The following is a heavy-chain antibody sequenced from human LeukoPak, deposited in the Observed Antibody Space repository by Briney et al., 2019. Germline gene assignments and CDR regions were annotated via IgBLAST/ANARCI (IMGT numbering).Heavy chain of an antibody. D-gene: IGHD3-22*01. Sequence: GGSLRLSCAASGFTFDDYGMNWVRQAPGKGLEWVSGINWNGGNTGYADSVKGRFTISRDNAKNTLYLQMNSLRAEDTAVYYCAKVRMITMIAYDAFDIWGQGTMVTVSS. J-gene: IGHJ3*02. CDR1: GFTFDDYG. V-gene: IGHV3-20*04. CDR3: AKVRMITMIAYDAFDI. CDR2: INWNGGNT.